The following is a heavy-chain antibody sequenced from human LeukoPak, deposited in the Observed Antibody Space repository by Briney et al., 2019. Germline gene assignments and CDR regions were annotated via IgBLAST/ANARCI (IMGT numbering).Heavy chain of an antibody. J-gene: IGHJ1*01. CDR2: IYYSGST. CDR3: ARGGWYPESFQH. Sequence: SETLSLTCTVSGGSISSYYWSWIRQPPGKGLEWIGYIYYSGSTNYNPSLKSRVTISVDTSKNQFSLKLSSVTAADTAVYCCARGGWYPESFQHWGQGALVTVSS. V-gene: IGHV4-59*01. D-gene: IGHD6-19*01. CDR1: GGSISSYY.